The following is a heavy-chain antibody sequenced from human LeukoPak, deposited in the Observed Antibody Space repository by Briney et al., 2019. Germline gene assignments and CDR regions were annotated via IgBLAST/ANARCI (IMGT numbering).Heavy chain of an antibody. V-gene: IGHV3-33*01. D-gene: IGHD3-10*01. CDR2: IWYDGSNK. CDR3: ALTPYGSESYWLDY. Sequence: PGRSLRLSCAASGFTFSSYGMHWVRQAPGKGLEWVAVIWYDGSNKYYADSVKGRFTISRDNSKNTLYLQMNSLRAEDTAVYYCALTPYGSESYWLDYWGQGTLVTVSS. J-gene: IGHJ4*02. CDR1: GFTFSSYG.